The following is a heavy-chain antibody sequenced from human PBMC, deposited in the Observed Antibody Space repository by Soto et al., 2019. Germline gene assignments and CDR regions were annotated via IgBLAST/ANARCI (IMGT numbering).Heavy chain of an antibody. CDR3: ARGRPYGMDV. CDR1: GFTFGSYW. J-gene: IGHJ6*02. CDR2: IDSDGSST. V-gene: IGHV3-74*01. Sequence: EVQLVESGGGLVQPGGSLRVSCAASGFTFGSYWMNWVRQAPGKGLVWVSRIDSDGSSTTYADSVKGRFTTSRDNAKNTLYLXXSSLRVEDTAVYYCARGRPYGMDVWGXGXXVTVSS.